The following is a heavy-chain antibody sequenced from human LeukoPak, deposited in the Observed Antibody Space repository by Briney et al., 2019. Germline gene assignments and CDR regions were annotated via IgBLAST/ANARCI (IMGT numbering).Heavy chain of an antibody. CDR3: ARDPGTGTGDY. CDR2: ISGSGGST. V-gene: IGHV3-23*01. CDR1: GFTFSSFA. D-gene: IGHD1-1*01. J-gene: IGHJ4*02. Sequence: GGSLRLSCAASGFTFSSFAMSWVRQAPGKGLEWVSTISGSGGSTYYADSVKGRFTISRDNAKNSLYLQMNSLRAEDTAVYYCARDPGTGTGDYWGQGTLVTVSS.